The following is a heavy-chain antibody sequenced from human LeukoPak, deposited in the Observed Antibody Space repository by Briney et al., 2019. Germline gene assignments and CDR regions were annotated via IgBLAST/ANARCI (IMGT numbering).Heavy chain of an antibody. CDR3: ARDQDYDSSGYLVGGFDY. J-gene: IGHJ4*02. CDR2: IKQDGSEK. CDR1: GFTFSSYW. Sequence: GGSLRLSCAASGFTFSSYWMSWVRQAPGKGLERVANIKQDGSEKYYVDSVKGRFTISRDNAKNSLYLQMNSLRAEDTAVYYCARDQDYDSSGYLVGGFDYWGQGTLVTVSS. V-gene: IGHV3-7*01. D-gene: IGHD3-22*01.